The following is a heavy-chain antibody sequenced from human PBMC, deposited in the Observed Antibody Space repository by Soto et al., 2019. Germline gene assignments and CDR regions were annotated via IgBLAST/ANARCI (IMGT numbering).Heavy chain of an antibody. Sequence: PSETLSLTCAVYGGSFSGYYWSWIRQPPGKGLEWIGEINHSGSTYYNPSLKSRVTISVDRSKNQFSLKLSFVTAADTAVYYCASSGYYSFFDYWGQGTLVTVSS. CDR1: GGSFSGYY. V-gene: IGHV4-34*01. J-gene: IGHJ4*02. D-gene: IGHD3-22*01. CDR3: ASSGYYSFFDY. CDR2: INHSGST.